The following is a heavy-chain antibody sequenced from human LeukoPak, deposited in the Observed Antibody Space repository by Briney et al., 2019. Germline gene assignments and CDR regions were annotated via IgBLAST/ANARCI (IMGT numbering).Heavy chain of an antibody. CDR1: GYTFTGYF. J-gene: IGHJ4*02. Sequence: GPVKVSCKTSGYTFTGYFIHWVRQAPGQGLEWMGWINPDSGGTNYAQKFQGRVTMTRDTSISTVYMELSRLRSDDSAVYYCARDLERPYYFDYWGQGTLVTVSS. V-gene: IGHV1-2*02. D-gene: IGHD1-1*01. CDR2: INPDSGGT. CDR3: ARDLERPYYFDY.